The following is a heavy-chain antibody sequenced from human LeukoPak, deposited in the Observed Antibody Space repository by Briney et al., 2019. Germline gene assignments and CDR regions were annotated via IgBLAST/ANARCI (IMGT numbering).Heavy chain of an antibody. CDR1: GGSISSGSYY. J-gene: IGHJ3*02. Sequence: SQTLSLTCTVSGGSISSGSYYWSWIRQPAGKGLEWIGRIYTSGSTNYNPSLKSRVTMSVDTSKNQFSLKLSSVTAADTAVYYCARVSWYMSGVLDAFDIWGQGTMVTVPS. CDR2: IYTSGST. CDR3: ARVSWYMSGVLDAFDI. V-gene: IGHV4-61*02. D-gene: IGHD2-8*02.